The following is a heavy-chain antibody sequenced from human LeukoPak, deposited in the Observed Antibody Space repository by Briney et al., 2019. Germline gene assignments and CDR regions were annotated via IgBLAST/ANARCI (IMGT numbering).Heavy chain of an antibody. V-gene: IGHV3-43*01. CDR3: AKVRGLIGGAFDI. Sequence: GGSLRLSCAASGFTFDDYLLHWVRQAPGKGLEWVSLISWDGDTTYYADSVKGRFTISRDNSKNSLYLQMNSLRTEDTALYYCAKVRGLIGGAFDIWGQGTMVTVSS. D-gene: IGHD3-22*01. CDR1: GFTFDDYL. J-gene: IGHJ3*02. CDR2: ISWDGDTT.